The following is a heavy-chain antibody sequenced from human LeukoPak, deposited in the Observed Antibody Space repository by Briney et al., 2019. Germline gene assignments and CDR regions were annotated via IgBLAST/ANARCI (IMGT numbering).Heavy chain of an antibody. D-gene: IGHD2-2*01. Sequence: SETLSLTCTVSGGSISSYYWSWIRQPPGKGLEWIGYIYYSGSTNYNPSLKSRVTISVDTSKNQFSLKLSSVTAADTAVYYCARERRSQYQLLCYMDVWGKGTTVTVSS. CDR2: IYYSGST. CDR3: ARERRSQYQLLCYMDV. J-gene: IGHJ6*03. CDR1: GGSISSYY. V-gene: IGHV4-59*01.